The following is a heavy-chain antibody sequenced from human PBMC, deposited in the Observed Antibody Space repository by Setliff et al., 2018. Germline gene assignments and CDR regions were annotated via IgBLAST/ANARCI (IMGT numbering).Heavy chain of an antibody. Sequence: GASVKVSCKASGYTFTSYYMHWVRQAPGQGLEWMGIINPSVGSTSYAQKFQGRVKITADESTSTAYMELSSLRSEDTAVYYCARDPIVVVPAEHYYYGMDVWGQGTTVTVSS. J-gene: IGHJ6*02. D-gene: IGHD2-2*01. CDR1: GYTFTSYY. CDR3: ARDPIVVVPAEHYYYGMDV. CDR2: INPSVGST. V-gene: IGHV1-46*01.